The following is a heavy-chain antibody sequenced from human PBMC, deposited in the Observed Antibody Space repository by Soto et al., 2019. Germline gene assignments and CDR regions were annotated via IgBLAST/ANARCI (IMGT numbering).Heavy chain of an antibody. CDR2: FNWNGNNI. D-gene: IGHD5-18*01. J-gene: IGHJ6*02. CDR1: GFTFDEFG. CDR3: ARDSSPAIYVDTAMVIYYYYYGMDV. Sequence: PGGSLRLSCAASGFTFDEFGMSWVRQVPGKGPEWVSSFNWNGNNIHYADSVRGRFTISRDNSKNTLYLQMNSLRAEDTAVYYCARDSSPAIYVDTAMVIYYYYYGMDVWGQGTTVTVSS. V-gene: IGHV3-20*04.